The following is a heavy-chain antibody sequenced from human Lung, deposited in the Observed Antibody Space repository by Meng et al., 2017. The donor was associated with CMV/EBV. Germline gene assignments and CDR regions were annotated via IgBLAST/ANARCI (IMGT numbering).Heavy chain of an antibody. CDR2: VIPIFGIA. D-gene: IGHD2-2*02. Sequence: VKVSCKTYGGTFSSYAFSWVRQAPGQGLEWMGGVIPIFGIASYAQKFQGRVTITTDESTSTAYMELSSLRSEDTAVYYCARDRTGDCSSTSCYNYYYYYGMDVWGQGTTVTVSS. CDR1: GGTFSSYA. CDR3: ARDRTGDCSSTSCYNYYYYYGMDV. V-gene: IGHV1-69*13. J-gene: IGHJ6*02.